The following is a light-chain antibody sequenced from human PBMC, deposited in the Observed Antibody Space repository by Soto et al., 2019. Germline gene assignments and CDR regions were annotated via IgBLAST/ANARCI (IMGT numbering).Light chain of an antibody. CDR1: QSIDTA. Sequence: DIQMTQSPSTLSASVGDRVTITCRASQSIDTALAWYQQRPGKAPKLLIYRASNLESGVPSRFSGSGSGTEFTLAISSLQPDDFATYYCQQYGTFLTFGQGTKLEIK. J-gene: IGKJ2*01. CDR3: QQYGTFLT. CDR2: RAS. V-gene: IGKV1-5*03.